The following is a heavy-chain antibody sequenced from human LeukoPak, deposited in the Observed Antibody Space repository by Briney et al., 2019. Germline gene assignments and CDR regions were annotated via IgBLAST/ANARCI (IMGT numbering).Heavy chain of an antibody. Sequence: GGSLRLSCAASGLTFSSYGMHWVRRAPGKGLEWVAAIWCDGSIQYYADSVKGRFTISRDSSKNTLYLQMNSLRAEDTAVYYCARHISGSYLDYWGQGNLVTVSS. CDR2: IWCDGSIQ. J-gene: IGHJ4*02. CDR1: GLTFSSYG. V-gene: IGHV3-33*01. CDR3: ARHISGSYLDY. D-gene: IGHD3-16*02.